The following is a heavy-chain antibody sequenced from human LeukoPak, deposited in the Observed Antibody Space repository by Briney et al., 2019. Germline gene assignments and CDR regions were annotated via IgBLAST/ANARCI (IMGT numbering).Heavy chain of an antibody. V-gene: IGHV4-34*01. CDR1: GGSFSGHY. D-gene: IGHD1-14*01. Sequence: PSETLSLTCGVSGGSFSGHYWTWLRQTPGKGLEWMGEINHGGVTNYNPSLKSRVSISIDTSTYEISLNMSSVTAADTGIYYCARGRNWQTFYHYYMDVWGKGATVTVS. J-gene: IGHJ6*03. CDR2: INHGGVT. CDR3: ARGRNWQTFYHYYMDV.